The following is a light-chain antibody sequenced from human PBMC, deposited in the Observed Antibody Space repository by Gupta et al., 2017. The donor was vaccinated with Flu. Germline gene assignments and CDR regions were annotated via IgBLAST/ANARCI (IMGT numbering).Light chain of an antibody. V-gene: IGKV3-20*01. CDR2: GAS. CDR3: QQQGSSLWT. Sequence: EIVLTQSPGTLSLSPGARATLTCRASQSVSSDYLAWFQQKPGQAPRLLILGASTRATGIPDRFSGSGSGTEFTLTISRREPEDFAVYYCQQQGSSLWTFGQGTKVEIK. CDR1: QSVSSDY. J-gene: IGKJ1*01.